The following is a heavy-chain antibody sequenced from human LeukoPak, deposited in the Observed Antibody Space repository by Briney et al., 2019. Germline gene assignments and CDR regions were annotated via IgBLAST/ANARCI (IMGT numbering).Heavy chain of an antibody. CDR3: ARHGATGDIVVVPAAAVHDAFDI. CDR1: GYSFTSYW. CDR2: IYPDDSDT. V-gene: IGHV5-51*01. D-gene: IGHD2-2*01. J-gene: IGHJ3*02. Sequence: GESLKISCKGSGYSFTSYWIGWVRQMPGKGLEWMGIIYPDDSDTRYSPSFQGQVTISADKSISTAYLQWSSLKASDTAMYYCARHGATGDIVVVPAAAVHDAFDIWGQGTMVIVSS.